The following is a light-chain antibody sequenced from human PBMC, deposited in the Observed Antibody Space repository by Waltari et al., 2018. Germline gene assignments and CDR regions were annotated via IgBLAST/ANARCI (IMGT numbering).Light chain of an antibody. CDR3: QQYNIYPRT. CDR1: QSFSSW. CDR2: QAS. V-gene: IGKV1-5*03. J-gene: IGKJ1*01. Sequence: DIHMTQSPSTLSASVGDRVTITCRASQSFSSWLAWYQQKPGKAPKLMIYQASRLQTGVPSRCSGSESGTEATLTINNLQPDDFATYYCQQYNIYPRTYGQGTKVEIK.